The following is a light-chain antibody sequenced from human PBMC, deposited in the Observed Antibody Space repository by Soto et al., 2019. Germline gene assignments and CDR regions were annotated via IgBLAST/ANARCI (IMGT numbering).Light chain of an antibody. Sequence: QSVLTQPPSASEAPGQRVIISCSGSSSNIEINPVNWYQQLPGTAPKLLIYYNYRRPSGVPDRFSGSKSGTSASLAISGLQSEDEADYYCAAWDNSLKAGVFGGGTKLTVL. CDR2: YNY. CDR3: AAWDNSLKAGV. J-gene: IGLJ2*01. CDR1: SSNIEINP. V-gene: IGLV1-44*01.